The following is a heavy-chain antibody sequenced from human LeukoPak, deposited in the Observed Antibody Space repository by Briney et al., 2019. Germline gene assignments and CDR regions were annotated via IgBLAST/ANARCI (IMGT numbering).Heavy chain of an antibody. D-gene: IGHD3-22*01. Sequence: GGSLRVSYAASGFTFSSYWMSWVRQAPGKGLGWVANIKQDGSEKYYVDSVKGRFTISRDNAKNSLYLQMNSLRAEDTAVYYCARDGGRYYDSSGYTVWGQGTTVTVSS. CDR3: ARDGGRYYDSSGYTV. CDR2: IKQDGSEK. CDR1: GFTFSSYW. J-gene: IGHJ6*02. V-gene: IGHV3-7*01.